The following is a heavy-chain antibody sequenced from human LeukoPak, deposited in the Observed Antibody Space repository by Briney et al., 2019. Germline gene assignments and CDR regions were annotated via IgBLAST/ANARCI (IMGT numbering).Heavy chain of an antibody. Sequence: PSETLSLTCTVSGGSISSYYWSWIRQPPGKGLEWIGYIYYSGSTNYNPSLKSRVTISVDTSKNQSSLKLSSVTAADTAVYYCARVRDCSSTSCYRRGFWFDPWGQGTLVTVSS. CDR2: IYYSGST. V-gene: IGHV4-59*01. J-gene: IGHJ5*02. D-gene: IGHD2-2*02. CDR1: GGSISSYY. CDR3: ARVRDCSSTSCYRRGFWFDP.